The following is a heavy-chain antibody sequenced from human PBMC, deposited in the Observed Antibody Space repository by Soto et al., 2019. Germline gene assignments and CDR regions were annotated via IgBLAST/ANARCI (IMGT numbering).Heavy chain of an antibody. CDR1: GGSISSYY. CDR3: ARGDRQVVTAIDYYFDY. V-gene: IGHV4-59*01. J-gene: IGHJ4*02. Sequence: SETLSLTCTVSGGSISSYYWSWIRQPPGKGLEWIGYIYYSGSTNYNPSLKSRVTISVDTSKNQFSLKLSSVTAADTAVYYCARGDRQVVTAIDYYFDYWAREPWSPSP. D-gene: IGHD2-21*02. CDR2: IYYSGST.